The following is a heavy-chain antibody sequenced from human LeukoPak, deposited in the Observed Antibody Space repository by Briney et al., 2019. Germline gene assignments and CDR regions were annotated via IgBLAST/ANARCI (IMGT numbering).Heavy chain of an antibody. V-gene: IGHV5-51*01. CDR2: IYPDDSNT. Sequence: GESLKISCKASGYNFPTFWIAWVRQMPGKGLEWMGIIYPDDSNTRYSPSFQGQVTISADKSISTAYLQWSSLKASDTAMYYCARHAWSYLGLDYWGQGTLVTVSS. CDR1: GYNFPTFW. J-gene: IGHJ4*02. D-gene: IGHD1-26*01. CDR3: ARHAWSYLGLDY.